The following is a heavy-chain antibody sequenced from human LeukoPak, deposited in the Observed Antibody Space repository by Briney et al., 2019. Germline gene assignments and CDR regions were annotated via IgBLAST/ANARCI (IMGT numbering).Heavy chain of an antibody. CDR2: ISSSGNTI. CDR3: AREHSYLADY. Sequence: GGSLRLSCAASGFTFSSYYMNWVRQAPGKGLEWVANISSSGNTINYADSVKGRFTISRDNAKNSLYLQMNSLRVEDTAVYYCAREHSYLADYWGQGTLIVVSS. CDR1: GFTFSSYY. V-gene: IGHV3-48*03. J-gene: IGHJ4*02. D-gene: IGHD3-10*01.